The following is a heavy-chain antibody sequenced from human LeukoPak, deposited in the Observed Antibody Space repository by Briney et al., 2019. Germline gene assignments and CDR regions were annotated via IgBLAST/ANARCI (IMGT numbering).Heavy chain of an antibody. CDR1: GFTFSSYS. D-gene: IGHD6-6*01. J-gene: IGHJ6*02. CDR2: ISSSGSYI. CDR3: ARDPSSSGDYYYGMDV. V-gene: IGHV3-21*01. Sequence: GGSLRLSCAASGFTFSSYSMNWVRQAPGKGLEWVSCISSSGSYIYYADSVKGRFTISRDNAKNSLYLQMNSLRAEDTAVYYCARDPSSSGDYYYGMDVWGQGTTVTVSS.